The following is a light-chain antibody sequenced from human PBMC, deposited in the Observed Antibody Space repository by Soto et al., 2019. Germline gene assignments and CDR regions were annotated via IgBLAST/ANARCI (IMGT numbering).Light chain of an antibody. CDR3: QQYNSAPRN. CDR1: KSVGSD. V-gene: IGKV3D-15*01. Sequence: EIVMTQSPATLSVSPGERATLSCSASKSVGSDLAWYHQKPGQAPSLVIHDIFTRATGVPTRISGSGSGTEFTLTVISLQYEDFGVYYCQQYNSAPRNVGVGTKVEI. J-gene: IGKJ4*01. CDR2: DIF.